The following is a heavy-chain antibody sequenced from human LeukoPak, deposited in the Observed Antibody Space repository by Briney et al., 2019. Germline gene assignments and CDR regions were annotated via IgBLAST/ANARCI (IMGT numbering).Heavy chain of an antibody. V-gene: IGHV4-38-2*02. CDR1: GYSISSGYY. Sequence: KPSETLSLTCTVSGYSISSGYYWGWIRQPPGKGLEWIGSIYHSGSTYYNPSLKSRVTISVDTSKNQFSLKLSSVTAADTAVYYCARDRDNWNYIAAFDIWGQGTMVTVSS. CDR2: IYHSGST. CDR3: ARDRDNWNYIAAFDI. D-gene: IGHD1-7*01. J-gene: IGHJ3*02.